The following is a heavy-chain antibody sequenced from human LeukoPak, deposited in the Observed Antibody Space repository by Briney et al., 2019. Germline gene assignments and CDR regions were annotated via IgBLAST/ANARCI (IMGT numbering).Heavy chain of an antibody. CDR2: MNPNSGNT. CDR3: ARGVVAHFDY. CDR1: GGTFSSYA. Sequence: GASVKVSCKASGGTFSSYAINWVRQATGQGLEWMGWMNPNSGNTGYAQKFQGRVTMTRNTSISTAYMELSSLRSEDTAVYYCARGVVAHFDYWGQGTLVTVSS. J-gene: IGHJ4*02. V-gene: IGHV1-8*02. D-gene: IGHD2-15*01.